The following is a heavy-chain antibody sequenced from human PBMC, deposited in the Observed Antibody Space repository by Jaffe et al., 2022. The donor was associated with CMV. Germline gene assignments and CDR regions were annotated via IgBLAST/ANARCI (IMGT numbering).Heavy chain of an antibody. CDR1: GFTFSSYG. CDR3: AKAFRDGYWRFDY. Sequence: DVQLVESGGGLEQPGGSLRLSCAASGFTFSSYGMSWVRQAPGKGLEWVSAISGSGDATYYADSVKGRFTISRDNFRNTLNLLINSLRGEDTAVYFCAKAFRDGYWRFDYWGQGALVTVSS. J-gene: IGHJ4*02. CDR2: ISGSGDAT. V-gene: IGHV3-23*04. D-gene: IGHD5-18*01.